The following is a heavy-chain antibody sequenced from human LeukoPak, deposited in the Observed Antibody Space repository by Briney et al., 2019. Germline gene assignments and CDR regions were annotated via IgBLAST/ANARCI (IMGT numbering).Heavy chain of an antibody. CDR3: AKRGVVIRVILVGFHKEAYYFDS. J-gene: IGHJ4*02. CDR1: GFTFSGYT. Sequence: PGGSLRLSCAASGFTFSGYTMNWVRQAPGKGLEWVSSISSSSSYIYYADSVKGRFTISRDNAKKSLYLQMNSLRAEDTAVYFCAKRGVVIRVILVGFHKEAYYFDSWGQGALVTVSS. V-gene: IGHV3-21*04. CDR2: ISSSSSYI. D-gene: IGHD3-22*01.